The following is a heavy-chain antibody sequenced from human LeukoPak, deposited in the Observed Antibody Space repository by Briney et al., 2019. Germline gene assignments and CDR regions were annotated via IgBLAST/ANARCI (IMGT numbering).Heavy chain of an antibody. J-gene: IGHJ4*02. CDR2: IYYSVST. CDR1: GGSISSSSYY. D-gene: IGHD3-3*01. V-gene: IGHV4-39*01. Sequence: TSETLSLTCTVSGGSISSSSYYWGWIRQPPGKGLEWIGSIYYSVSTYYNPSLKTRLTISVDTTKNQFSLKLSSVTATDTAVYYCASNEWSGYYFDYWGQGTLVTVSS. CDR3: ASNEWSGYYFDY.